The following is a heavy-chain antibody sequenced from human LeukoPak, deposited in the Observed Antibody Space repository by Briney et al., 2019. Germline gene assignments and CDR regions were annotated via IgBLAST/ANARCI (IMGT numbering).Heavy chain of an antibody. D-gene: IGHD6-19*01. Sequence: PSETLPLTCAVYGGSFSGYYWSWIRQPPGKGLAWIGEINHSGSTNYNPSVKRRVTISVDTSKNQFSLKLSSVTAADTAVYYCARGRGSGRTYPPHRNWFDPWGQGTLVTVSS. CDR3: ARGRGSGRTYPPHRNWFDP. J-gene: IGHJ5*02. CDR1: GGSFSGYY. V-gene: IGHV4-34*01. CDR2: INHSGST.